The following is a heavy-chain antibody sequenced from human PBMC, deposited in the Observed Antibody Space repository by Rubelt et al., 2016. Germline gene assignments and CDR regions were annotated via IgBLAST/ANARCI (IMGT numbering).Heavy chain of an antibody. CDR2: VSGSGGST. D-gene: IGHD6-13*01. Sequence: VQLVESGGGVVQPGRSLRLSCAASGFTFSSYAMSWVRQAPGKGLEWVSAVSGSGGSTYYADSVKGGVNISRDNSKNTLYLQVHSLRAEDTAVYYCARERGSSSSFDYWGQGTLVSVSS. CDR1: GFTFSSYA. CDR3: ARERGSSSSFDY. J-gene: IGHJ4*02. V-gene: IGHV3-23*04.